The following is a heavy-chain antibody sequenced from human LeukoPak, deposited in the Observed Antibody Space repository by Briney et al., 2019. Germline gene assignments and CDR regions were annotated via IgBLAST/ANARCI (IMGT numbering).Heavy chain of an antibody. J-gene: IGHJ4*02. CDR1: GFAFSSYA. Sequence: GGSLRLSCAASGFAFSSYAMSWVRQAPGKGLEWVAVISYDGSKNYYADSVKGRFTISRDNSKNTLYLQMNSVRAEDSALYFCAREELLSTGLQFDYWGQGTLVTVSS. CDR3: AREELLSTGLQFDY. CDR2: ISYDGSKN. V-gene: IGHV3-30-3*01. D-gene: IGHD3-10*01.